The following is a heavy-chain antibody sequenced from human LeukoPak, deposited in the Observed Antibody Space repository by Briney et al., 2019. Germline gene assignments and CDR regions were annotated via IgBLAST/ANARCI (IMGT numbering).Heavy chain of an antibody. CDR3: ARGGLERSSSRLLSRDYYMDV. CDR2: INPNSGGT. J-gene: IGHJ6*03. Sequence: GSVKVSCKASGYTFTGYYTHWVRQAPGQGLEWMGWINPNSGGTNYAQKFQGRVTMTRDTSISTAYMELSRLRSDDTAVYYCARGGLERSSSRLLSRDYYMDVWGKGTTVTVSS. D-gene: IGHD6-6*01. V-gene: IGHV1-2*02. CDR1: GYTFTGYY.